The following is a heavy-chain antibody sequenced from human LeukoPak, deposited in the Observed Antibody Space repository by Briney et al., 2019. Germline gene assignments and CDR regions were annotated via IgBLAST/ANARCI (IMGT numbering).Heavy chain of an antibody. CDR1: GFSFNNHW. J-gene: IGHJ4*02. CDR2: IKSKTEGGTT. CDR3: TTDWGVVVTAPNYDLTGGDY. Sequence: GGSLRLSCAVSGFSFNNHWMSWVRQAPGKGLEWVGRIKSKTEGGTTDYAAPVKGRFTISRDDSKNTLFLQMNSLKTEDTAVYYCTTDWGVVVTAPNYDLTGGDYWGQGTLVTVSS. D-gene: IGHD2-21*02. V-gene: IGHV3-15*01.